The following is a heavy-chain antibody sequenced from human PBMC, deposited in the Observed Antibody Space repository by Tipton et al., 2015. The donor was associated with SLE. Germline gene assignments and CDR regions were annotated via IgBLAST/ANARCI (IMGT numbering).Heavy chain of an antibody. CDR1: GGSISSDY. CDR2: IFYTGST. CDR3: ARISVDTTMAQRVDYGMDV. Sequence: TLSLTCTVSGGSISSDYWTWIRQPPGKGLEWIGSIFYTGSTTYNPSLKSRLTMSVDTPKNQFSLKLTSVTAADTAVYYCARISVDTTMAQRVDYGMDVWCQWTTVTVTS. V-gene: IGHV4-59*01. D-gene: IGHD5-18*01. J-gene: IGHJ6*02.